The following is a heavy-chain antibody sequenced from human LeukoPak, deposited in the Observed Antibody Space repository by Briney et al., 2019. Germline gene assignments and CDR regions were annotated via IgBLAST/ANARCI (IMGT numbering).Heavy chain of an antibody. J-gene: IGHJ6*02. Sequence: SETLSLTCTVSGGSISSYYWSWIRQPPGKGLEWIGYIYYSGSTNYNPSLKSRVTISVDTSKNQFSLKLSPVTAADTAVYYCARDSVAGAAAGTYGMDVWGQGTTVTVSS. V-gene: IGHV4-59*01. CDR3: ARDSVAGAAAGTYGMDV. D-gene: IGHD6-13*01. CDR2: IYYSGST. CDR1: GGSISSYY.